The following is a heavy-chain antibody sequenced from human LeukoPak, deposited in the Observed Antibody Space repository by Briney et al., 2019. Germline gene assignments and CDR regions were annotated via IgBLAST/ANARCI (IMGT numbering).Heavy chain of an antibody. Sequence: GRSLRLSCAASGFTFSSYAMHWVRQAPGKGLEWVAVISYDGSNKYYADSVKGRFTISRDNSKNTLYLQMNSLRAEDTAVYYCATSSYTGFDYWGPGTLVTVSS. CDR1: GFTFSSYA. D-gene: IGHD2-2*02. CDR3: ATSSYTGFDY. CDR2: ISYDGSNK. J-gene: IGHJ4*02. V-gene: IGHV3-30-3*01.